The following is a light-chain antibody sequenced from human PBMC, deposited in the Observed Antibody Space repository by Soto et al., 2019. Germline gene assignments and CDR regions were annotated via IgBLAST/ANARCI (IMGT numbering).Light chain of an antibody. J-gene: IGLJ1*01. CDR2: EVT. V-gene: IGLV2-8*01. CDR3: SSYAGSNIGV. Sequence: QSMLTQPPSATGSPGQSVTISCTGTSSDVGGHHYVSWYQQHPGKAPKLLIYEVTKRPSGVPDRFSGSKSGNTASLTVSGLQTEDEADYYCSSYAGSNIGVFGTGTKVTVL. CDR1: SSDVGGHHY.